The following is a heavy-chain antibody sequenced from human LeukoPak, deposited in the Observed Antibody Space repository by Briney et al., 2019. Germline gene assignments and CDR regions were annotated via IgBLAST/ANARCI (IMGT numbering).Heavy chain of an antibody. CDR2: ISGDGGST. D-gene: IGHD6-19*01. Sequence: GGSLRLSCAAPGFMFHDYAIHWVPQAPGKGLEWVSLISGDGGSTFYADSVKGRFTISRDNSKNSLYLQMNRLRSDDTALYYCARESESSGWYDYWGQGTLVTVSS. V-gene: IGHV3-43*02. J-gene: IGHJ4*02. CDR1: GFMFHDYA. CDR3: ARESESSGWYDY.